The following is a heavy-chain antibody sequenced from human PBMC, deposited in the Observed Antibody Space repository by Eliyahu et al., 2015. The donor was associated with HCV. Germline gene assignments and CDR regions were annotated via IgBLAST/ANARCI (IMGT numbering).Heavy chain of an antibody. J-gene: IGHJ5*02. D-gene: IGHD6-19*01. CDR1: GXSITTYY. V-gene: IGHV4-59*01. Sequence: QVQLQESGPGLVKPSETLSLTCTVSGXSITTYYWSWIRQPPGKGLEWIGYIHYSGSTNYNPSLKSRVAISVDTSKNQLSLNLTSVTAADTAIYYCASGGGGIAVTGTGGWFDPWGQGTLVTVSS. CDR3: ASGGGGIAVTGTGGWFDP. CDR2: IHYSGST.